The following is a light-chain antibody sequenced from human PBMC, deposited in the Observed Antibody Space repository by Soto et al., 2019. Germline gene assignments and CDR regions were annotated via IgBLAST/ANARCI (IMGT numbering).Light chain of an antibody. J-gene: IGKJ4*01. CDR1: QSVSSSY. V-gene: IGKV3-20*01. CDR3: QQYGSSALT. CDR2: GAS. Sequence: EIVLTQSPATLSLSPGERATRSCRASQSVSSSYLAWYQQKPGQAPRLLIYGASSRATGIPDRFSGSGSGTDFTLTISRLEPEDFAVYYCQQYGSSALTFGGGTKVDIK.